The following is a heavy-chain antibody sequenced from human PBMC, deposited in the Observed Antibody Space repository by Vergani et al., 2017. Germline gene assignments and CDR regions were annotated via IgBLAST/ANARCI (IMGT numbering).Heavy chain of an antibody. D-gene: IGHD6-13*01. CDR1: GGYFSGYY. CDR3: ARVEDSSWLYDY. J-gene: IGHJ4*02. V-gene: IGHV4-34*01. CDR2: INHSGST. Sequence: QVQLQQWGAGLLKPSETLSLTCAVYGGYFSGYYWSWIRQPPGKGLEWIGEINHSGSTNYNPSLKSRVTISVDTSKNQFSLKLSSVTAADTAVYYCARVEDSSWLYDYWGQGTLVTVSS.